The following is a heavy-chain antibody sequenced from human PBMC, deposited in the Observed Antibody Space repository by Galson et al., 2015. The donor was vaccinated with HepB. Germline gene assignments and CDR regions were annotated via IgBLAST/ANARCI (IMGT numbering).Heavy chain of an antibody. Sequence: SVKVSCKASGYTFTSYAMHWVRQAPGQRLEWMGWINAGNGNTKYSQKFQGRVTITRDTSASTAYMELSSLRSEDTAVYYCARGFWSGYYYYDYWGQGTLVTVSS. CDR3: ARGFWSGYYYYDY. V-gene: IGHV1-3*01. J-gene: IGHJ4*02. CDR1: GYTFTSYA. CDR2: INAGNGNT. D-gene: IGHD3-3*01.